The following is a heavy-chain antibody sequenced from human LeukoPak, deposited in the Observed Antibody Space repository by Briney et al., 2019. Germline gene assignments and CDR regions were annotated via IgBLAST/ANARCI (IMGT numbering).Heavy chain of an antibody. CDR3: ARVANWGSSPIDY. CDR1: GYTFTGYY. CDR2: INPNSGGT. D-gene: IGHD7-27*01. Sequence: ASVKVSCKASGYTFTGYYMHWVRQAPGQGLEWMGWINPNSGGTNYAQKFQGRVTMTRDTSISTAYMELSRLRSDDTAVYYRARVANWGSSPIDYWGQGTLVTVSS. V-gene: IGHV1-2*02. J-gene: IGHJ4*02.